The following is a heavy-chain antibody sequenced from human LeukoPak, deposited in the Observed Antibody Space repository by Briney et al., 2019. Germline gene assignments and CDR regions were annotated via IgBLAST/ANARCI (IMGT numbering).Heavy chain of an antibody. Sequence: GESLKISCKGSGYSFTSYWIGWVRQMPGKGLEWMGTIYPGDSDTRYSPSFQGQVTISADKSISTAYLQWSSLRASDTATYYCARHVPLDAFDLWGRGTLVTVSS. J-gene: IGHJ2*01. CDR3: ARHVPLDAFDL. CDR1: GYSFTSYW. V-gene: IGHV5-51*01. CDR2: IYPGDSDT.